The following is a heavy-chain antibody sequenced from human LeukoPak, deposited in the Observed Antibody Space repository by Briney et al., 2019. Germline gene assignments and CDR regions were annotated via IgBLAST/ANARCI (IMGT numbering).Heavy chain of an antibody. V-gene: IGHV3-23*01. CDR1: GFTFNIYA. D-gene: IGHD6-19*01. J-gene: IGHJ4*02. CDR2: TSSSGGTT. Sequence: GGSLRLSCAASGFTFNIYAMSWVRQAPGKGLEWVSGTSSSGGTTYYADSVKGRFTISRDNSKDTLYLQMNSLRAEDTALYYCAKDTGQWPVRTFDYWGQGTLVTVSS. CDR3: AKDTGQWPVRTFDY.